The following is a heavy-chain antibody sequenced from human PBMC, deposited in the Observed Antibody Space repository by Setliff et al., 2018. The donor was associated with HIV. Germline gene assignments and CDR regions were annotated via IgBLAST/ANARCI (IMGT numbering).Heavy chain of an antibody. CDR3: ARGLSSQTYWGTRPLGLDY. CDR1: GGSINNYY. D-gene: IGHD2-2*01. V-gene: IGHV4-59*01. Sequence: PSETLSLTCTVSGGSINNYYWSWIRQPPGKGLEWIGYIYYSGSTNYNPSLKSRVTISVDTSKNQFSLKLSSVTAADTAVYYCARGLSSQTYWGTRPLGLDYWGQGSLVTVSS. CDR2: IYYSGST. J-gene: IGHJ4*01.